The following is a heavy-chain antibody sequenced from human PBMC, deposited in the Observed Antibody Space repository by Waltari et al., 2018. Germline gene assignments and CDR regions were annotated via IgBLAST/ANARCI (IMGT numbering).Heavy chain of an antibody. CDR3: ARVPPYYDSSGYYSPHFDY. CDR1: GYTFTGYY. J-gene: IGHJ4*02. V-gene: IGHV1-2*02. Sequence: QVQLVQSGAEVKKPGASVKVSCKASGYTFTGYYMHWVRQAPGQGLEWMGWINPNSGGTNYAQKFQGRVTMTRDTSISTAYMELSRLRSDDTTVYYCARVPPYYDSSGYYSPHFDYWGQGTLVTVSS. CDR2: INPNSGGT. D-gene: IGHD3-22*01.